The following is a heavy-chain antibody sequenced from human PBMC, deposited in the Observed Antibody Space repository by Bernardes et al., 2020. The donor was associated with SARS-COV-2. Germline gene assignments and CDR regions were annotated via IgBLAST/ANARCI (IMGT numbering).Heavy chain of an antibody. D-gene: IGHD3-3*01. CDR3: ARGYDFWSGYPYFDY. CDR1: GGSFSGYY. V-gene: IGHV4-34*01. CDR2: INHSGST. Sequence: SETLSLTCAVYGGSFSGYYWSWIRQPPGKGLEWIGEINHSGSTNYNPSLKSRVTISVDTSKNQFSLKLSSVTAADTAVYYCARGYDFWSGYPYFDYWGQGILVTVSS. J-gene: IGHJ4*02.